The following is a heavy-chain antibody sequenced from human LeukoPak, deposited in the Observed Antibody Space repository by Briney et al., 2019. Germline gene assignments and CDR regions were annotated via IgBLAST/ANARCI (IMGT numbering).Heavy chain of an antibody. V-gene: IGHV4-61*10. J-gene: IGHJ4*02. CDR3: ARETTLTGYSSGLGFNY. D-gene: IGHD6-19*01. CDR1: GGSISSGSHY. Sequence: SETLSLTCTVSGGSISSGSHYWNWIRQPAGKGLEWIGHIYDSGTTNYNPSLKSRVTMSVDSSKNQFSLKLTSVTAADTAVYYCARETTLTGYSSGLGFNYWGQGTLVTVSS. CDR2: IYDSGTT.